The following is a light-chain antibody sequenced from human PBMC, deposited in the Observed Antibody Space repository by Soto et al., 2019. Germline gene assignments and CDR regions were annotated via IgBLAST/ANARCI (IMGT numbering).Light chain of an antibody. J-gene: IGLJ3*02. V-gene: IGLV1-40*01. CDR2: GNS. Sequence: QSVLTQPPSVSGAPGQRVTISCTGSSSNIGAGYNVHWYQQLPGTAPKLLIHGNSNRPSGVPDRFSGSKSGTSASLAITGFQAEDEADYYCQSYDSSLSGSVFGGGTKLTVL. CDR3: QSYDSSLSGSV. CDR1: SSNIGAGYN.